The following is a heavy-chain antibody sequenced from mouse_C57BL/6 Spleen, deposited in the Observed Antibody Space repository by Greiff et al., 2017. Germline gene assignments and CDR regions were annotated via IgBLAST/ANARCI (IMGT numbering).Heavy chain of an antibody. CDR2: ISSGGDYI. CDR3: TRADITLYYFDY. J-gene: IGHJ2*01. Sequence: EVLLVESGEGLVKPGGSLKLSCAASGFTFSSYAMSWVRQTPEKRLEWVAYISSGGDYIYYADTVKGRFTISRDNARNTLYLQMSRLKSEDTAMYYCTRADITLYYFDYWGQGTTLTVSS. D-gene: IGHD1-1*01. V-gene: IGHV5-9-1*02. CDR1: GFTFSSYA.